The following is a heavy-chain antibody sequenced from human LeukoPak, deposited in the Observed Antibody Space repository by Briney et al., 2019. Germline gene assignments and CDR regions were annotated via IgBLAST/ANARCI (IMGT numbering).Heavy chain of an antibody. Sequence: ASVKVSCKASGYTFTDYYIHWVRQAPGHGLEWMAWINPNSGGTYYAQNFHDRITLTRDTSISTAYMELSRLRSDDTAIHYCARANALYCSSTSCLFDYWGQGTLVTVSS. CDR2: INPNSGGT. J-gene: IGHJ4*02. V-gene: IGHV1-2*02. D-gene: IGHD2-2*01. CDR3: ARANALYCSSTSCLFDY. CDR1: GYTFTDYY.